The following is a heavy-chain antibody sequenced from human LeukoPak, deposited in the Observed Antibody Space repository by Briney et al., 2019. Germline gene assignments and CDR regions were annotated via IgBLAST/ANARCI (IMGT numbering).Heavy chain of an antibody. V-gene: IGHV4-4*07. J-gene: IGHJ4*02. Sequence: SETLSLTCTVSGGSISSYYWTWIRQPAGKGLEWIGRTHTSGSTNYNPPLKSRFTMSVDTSKNQFSLKLTSVTAADTAVYYCARDTYYYGSGTYYFNYWGQGTLVTVSS. CDR1: GGSISSYY. CDR3: ARDTYYYGSGTYYFNY. CDR2: THTSGST. D-gene: IGHD3-10*01.